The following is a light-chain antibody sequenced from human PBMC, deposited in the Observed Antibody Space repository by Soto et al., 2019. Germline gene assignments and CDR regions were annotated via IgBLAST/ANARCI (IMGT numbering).Light chain of an antibody. CDR1: SSDVGGYNY. J-gene: IGLJ3*02. CDR2: EVS. Sequence: QSALTQPPSASGSPGQSVTISCTGTSSDVGGYNYVSWYQQHPGKAPKLMIYEVSKRPSGVPDRFSGSKSGNTASLTVSGLQVEDEANYYCRSYGGSNNLGVFGAGTKLTVL. V-gene: IGLV2-8*01. CDR3: RSYGGSNNLGV.